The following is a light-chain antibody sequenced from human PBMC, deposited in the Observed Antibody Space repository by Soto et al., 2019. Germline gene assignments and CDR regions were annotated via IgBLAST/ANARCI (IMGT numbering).Light chain of an antibody. V-gene: IGLV2-23*01. CDR3: CSYAGSYTYWV. CDR2: EGS. J-gene: IGLJ3*02. Sequence: QSALTQPASVSGSPGQSITISCTGTSSDIGSYNLVSWYQQHPGKAPKLMIYEGSKRPSGVSNRFSGSKSANTASLTISGLQAEDEADYSCCSYAGSYTYWVFGGGTKLTVL. CDR1: SSDIGSYNL.